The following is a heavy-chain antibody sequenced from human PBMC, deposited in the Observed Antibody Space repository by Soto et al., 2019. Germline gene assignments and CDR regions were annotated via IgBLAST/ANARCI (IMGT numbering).Heavy chain of an antibody. Sequence: PSETLSLTCAVYGGSFSGYYWSWIRQPPGKGLEWIGEINHSGSTNYDPSLKSRVTISVDTSKNQFSLKLSSVAAADTAVYYCARTTRDFWSGRLWFDPWGQGTLVTVSS. CDR3: ARTTRDFWSGRLWFDP. CDR2: INHSGST. J-gene: IGHJ5*02. D-gene: IGHD3-3*01. V-gene: IGHV4-34*01. CDR1: GGSFSGYY.